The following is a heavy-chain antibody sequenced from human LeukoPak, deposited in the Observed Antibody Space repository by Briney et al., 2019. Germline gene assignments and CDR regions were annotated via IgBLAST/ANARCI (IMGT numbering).Heavy chain of an antibody. Sequence: GGSLRLSCAASGFTFSSYAMHWVRQAPGKGLEWVAVISYDGSNKYYADSVKGRFTISRDNSKNTLYLQMNSLRAEDTAVYYCARDNWPHIAARLGYYYDMDVWGQGTTVTVSS. CDR3: ARDNWPHIAARLGYYYDMDV. CDR2: ISYDGSNK. V-gene: IGHV3-30-3*01. J-gene: IGHJ6*02. CDR1: GFTFSSYA. D-gene: IGHD6-6*01.